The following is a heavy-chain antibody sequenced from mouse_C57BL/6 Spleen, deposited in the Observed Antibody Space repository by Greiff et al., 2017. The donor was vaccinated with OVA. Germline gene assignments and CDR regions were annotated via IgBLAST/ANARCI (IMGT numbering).Heavy chain of an antibody. J-gene: IGHJ2*01. D-gene: IGHD1-1*01. CDR2: IHPNSGST. Sequence: VQLQQPGAELVKPGASVKLSCKASGYTFTSYWMHWVKQRPGQGLEWIGMIHPNSGSTNYNEKFKSKATLTVDKSSSTAYMQLSSLTSEDSAVYYCASSADYYGSSYFDYWGQGTTLTVSS. CDR1: GYTFTSYW. V-gene: IGHV1-64*01. CDR3: ASSADYYGSSYFDY.